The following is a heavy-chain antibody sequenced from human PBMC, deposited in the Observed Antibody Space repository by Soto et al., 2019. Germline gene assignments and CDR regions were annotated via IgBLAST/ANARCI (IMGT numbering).Heavy chain of an antibody. V-gene: IGHV1-3*01. D-gene: IGHD1-7*01. CDR3: ARDLSIGTQPFIY. Sequence: ASVKVSCKASGYTFTSYAMHWVRQAPGQRLEWMGWINAGNGNTKYSQKFQGRVTITRDTSASTAYMELSSLRSEDTAVYYCARDLSIGTQPFIYWGQRTLVTVSS. J-gene: IGHJ4*02. CDR1: GYTFTSYA. CDR2: INAGNGNT.